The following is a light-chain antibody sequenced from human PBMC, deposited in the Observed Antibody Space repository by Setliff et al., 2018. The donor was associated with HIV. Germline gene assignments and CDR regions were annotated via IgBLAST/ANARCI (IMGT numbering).Light chain of an antibody. CDR1: SSDIGGYTY. CDR2: EVN. J-gene: IGLJ2*01. CDR3: SSYAGSNNLV. V-gene: IGLV2-8*01. Sequence: QSALAQPPSASGSPGQSVTISCTGTSSDIGGYTYVSWYQQHPGKAPKLVIYEVNKRPSGVPDRFSGSKSGNTASLTVSGLQAEVEADYYCSSYAGSNNLVFGGGTKVTVL.